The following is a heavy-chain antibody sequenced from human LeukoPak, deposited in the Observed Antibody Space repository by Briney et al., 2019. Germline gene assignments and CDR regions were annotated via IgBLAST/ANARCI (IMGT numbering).Heavy chain of an antibody. CDR3: ARGVRRRITMVRGVMGGPDY. CDR1: GGSLNSSSYY. CDR2: FFYSGST. V-gene: IGHV4-39*07. D-gene: IGHD3-10*01. J-gene: IGHJ4*02. Sequence: SETLSLTCTVSGGSLNSSSYYWGWIRQPPGKGLEWIGSFFYSGSTYYNPSLKSRVTISVDTSKNQFSLKLSSVTAADTAVYYCARGVRRRITMVRGVMGGPDYWGQGTLVTVSS.